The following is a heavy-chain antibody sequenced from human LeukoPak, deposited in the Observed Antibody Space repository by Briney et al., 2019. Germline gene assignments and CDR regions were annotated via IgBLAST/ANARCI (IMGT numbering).Heavy chain of an antibody. CDR3: ARGTPDWFDP. CDR1: GYTLTDYY. V-gene: IGHV1-2*02. Sequence: ASVKVSCKASGYTLTDYYLHWVRQAPGQGLKWMGWINPNSGATDYAQSFQARVTMTRDTSIGSGYMELTGLESDDTAVYYCARGTPDWFDPWGQGTLVTVSS. J-gene: IGHJ5*02. D-gene: IGHD1-14*01. CDR2: INPNSGAT.